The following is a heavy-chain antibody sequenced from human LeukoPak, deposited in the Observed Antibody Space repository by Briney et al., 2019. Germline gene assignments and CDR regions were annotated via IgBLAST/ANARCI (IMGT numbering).Heavy chain of an antibody. CDR1: GFTFGSYG. J-gene: IGHJ4*02. CDR3: AKGRGLSSGWADY. D-gene: IGHD6-19*01. CDR2: ISYDGSNK. V-gene: IGHV3-30*18. Sequence: GRSLRLSCAASGFTFGSYGMHWVRQAPGKGLEWVAVISYDGSNKYYADSVKGRFTISRDNSKNTLYLQMNSLRAEDTAVYYCAKGRGLSSGWADYWGQGTLVTVSS.